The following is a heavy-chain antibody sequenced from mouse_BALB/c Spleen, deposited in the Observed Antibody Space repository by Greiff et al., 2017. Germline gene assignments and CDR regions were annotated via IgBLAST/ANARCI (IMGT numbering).Heavy chain of an antibody. CDR2: IYPGGGYT. Sequence: QVQLQQSGAELVRPGTSVKISCKASGYTFTNYWLGWVKQRPGHGLEWIGDIYPGGGYTNYNEKFKGKATLTADTSSSTAYMQLSSLTSEDSAVYFCANRQLGLHYAMDYWGQGTSVTVSS. CDR3: ANRQLGLHYAMDY. J-gene: IGHJ4*01. D-gene: IGHD3-2*01. V-gene: IGHV1-63*02. CDR1: GYTFTNYW.